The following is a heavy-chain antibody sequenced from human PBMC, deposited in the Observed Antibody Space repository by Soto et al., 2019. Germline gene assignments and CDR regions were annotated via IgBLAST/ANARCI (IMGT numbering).Heavy chain of an antibody. CDR1: GGSFSGYY. V-gene: IGHV4-34*01. J-gene: IGHJ6*02. D-gene: IGHD6-13*01. CDR2: INHSGST. Sequence: PSETLSLTCAVYGGSFSGYYWSWIRQPPGKGLEWIGEINHSGSTNYNPSLESRVTISVDTSKNQFSLKLSSVTAADTAVYYCARGYSSSWYYYYYGMDVWGQGTTVTVSS. CDR3: ARGYSSSWYYYYYGMDV.